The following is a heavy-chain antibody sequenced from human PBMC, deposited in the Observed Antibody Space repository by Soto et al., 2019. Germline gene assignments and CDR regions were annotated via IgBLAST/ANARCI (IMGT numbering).Heavy chain of an antibody. CDR2: ISIIGTYT. CDR1: GFTFSDYC. D-gene: IGHD6-19*01. V-gene: IGHV3-11*05. CDR3: ARGEKSSGWPLNWYFDL. J-gene: IGHJ2*01. Sequence: PGGSLRRSCAASGFTFSDYCMSWIRQAPGKGLEWVSYISIIGTYTKYADSVKGRFTISRDNAKNSMYLQMNSLRAEDTAMYYCARGEKSSGWPLNWYFDLRGRGTQVTVSS.